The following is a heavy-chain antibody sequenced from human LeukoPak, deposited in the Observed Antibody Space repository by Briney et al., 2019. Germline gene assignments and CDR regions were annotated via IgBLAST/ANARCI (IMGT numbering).Heavy chain of an antibody. D-gene: IGHD6-19*01. J-gene: IGHJ4*02. CDR3: ARDLAVAGPFDY. V-gene: IGHV1-69*04. CDR1: GGAFSSYT. Sequence: SVKVSCKASGGAFSSYTISWVRQAPGQGLEWMGRIIPILGIANYAQKFQGRVTITADKSTSTAYMELSSLRSEDTAVYYCARDLAVAGPFDYWGQGTLVTVSS. CDR2: IIPILGIA.